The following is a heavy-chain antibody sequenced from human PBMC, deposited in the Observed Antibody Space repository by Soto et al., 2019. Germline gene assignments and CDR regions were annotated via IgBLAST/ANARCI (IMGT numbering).Heavy chain of an antibody. D-gene: IGHD6-13*01. CDR3: ARDEQQLVRGWFDP. CDR1: GFSVISNY. V-gene: IGHV3-53*01. J-gene: IGHJ5*02. Sequence: GGSLRLSCVATGFSVISNYMSWVRQAPGKGLEWVSVIYSGGNRYYADSVEGRFSISRDNSKNTLFLQMNSLRAEDTAVYYCARDEQQLVRGWFDPWGQGTLVTVSS. CDR2: IYSGGNR.